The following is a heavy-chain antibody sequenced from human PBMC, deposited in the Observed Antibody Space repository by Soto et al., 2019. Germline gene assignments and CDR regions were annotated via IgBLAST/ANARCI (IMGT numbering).Heavy chain of an antibody. CDR3: TSLVVVFSSYFDHRDLYSFPARLSTDL. Sequence: SWMRQAAGKKQEWVGFIRSKAYGGTTEYAASVKGRFTISRDDSKSIAYLQMNSLKTEDTAVYYCTSLVVVFSSYFDHRDLYSFPARLSTDL. J-gene: IGHJ2*01. D-gene: IGHD2-2*01. V-gene: IGHV3-49*02. CDR2: IRSKAYGGTT.